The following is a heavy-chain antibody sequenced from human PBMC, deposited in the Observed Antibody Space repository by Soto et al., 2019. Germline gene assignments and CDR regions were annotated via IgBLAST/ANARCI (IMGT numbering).Heavy chain of an antibody. D-gene: IGHD3-3*01. J-gene: IGHJ4*02. Sequence: PGGSLRLSCAASGYNFSPFWMHWVRQAPGKGPEWVGRIKSKTDGGTTDYAAPVKGRFTISRDDSKNTLYLQMNSLKTEDTAVYYCTTDPLDFWSGYQINYWGQGT. CDR2: IKSKTDGGTT. CDR3: TTDPLDFWSGYQINY. CDR1: GYNFSPFW. V-gene: IGHV3-15*07.